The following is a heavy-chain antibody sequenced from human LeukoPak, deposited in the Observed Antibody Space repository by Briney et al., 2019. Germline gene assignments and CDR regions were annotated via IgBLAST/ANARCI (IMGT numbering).Heavy chain of an antibody. CDR1: GFTFSSYS. Sequence: GGSLRLSCAASGFTFSSYSMNWVRQAPGKGLEWVSAISGSGYSTYYADSVKGRFTISRDNSKNTLYLQMNSLRAEDTAICFCAQWSRYFDYWGQGTLVTVSS. D-gene: IGHD1-26*01. J-gene: IGHJ4*02. V-gene: IGHV3-23*01. CDR3: AQWSRYFDY. CDR2: ISGSGYST.